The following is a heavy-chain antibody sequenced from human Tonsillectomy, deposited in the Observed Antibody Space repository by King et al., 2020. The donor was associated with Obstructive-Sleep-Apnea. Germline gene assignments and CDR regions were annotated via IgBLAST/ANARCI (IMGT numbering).Heavy chain of an antibody. J-gene: IGHJ4*02. CDR1: GFTFSSYA. V-gene: IGHV3-30-3*01. D-gene: IGHD6-19*01. CDR2: ISYDGSNK. CDR3: AVISGGWL. Sequence: QLVQSGGGVVQPGRSLRLSCAASGFTFSSYAMHWVRQAPGKGLEWVAVISYDGSNKYYADSVKGRFTISRDNSKNTLYLQMNSLRAEDTAVYYCAVISGGWLWGQGTLVTVSS.